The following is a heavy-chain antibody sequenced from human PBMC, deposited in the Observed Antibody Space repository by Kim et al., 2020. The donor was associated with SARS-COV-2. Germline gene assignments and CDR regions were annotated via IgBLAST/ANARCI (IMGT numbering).Heavy chain of an antibody. CDR2: MNPNSGNT. V-gene: IGHV1-8*01. J-gene: IGHJ2*01. D-gene: IGHD3-9*01. Sequence: ASVKVSCKASGYTFTSYDINWVRQATGQGLEWMGWMNPNSGNTGYAQKFQGRVTMTRNTSISTAYMELSSLRSEDTAVYYCVRRSAWLLSRYYWYFDLWGRGTLVTVSS. CDR3: VRRSAWLLSRYYWYFDL. CDR1: GYTFTSYD.